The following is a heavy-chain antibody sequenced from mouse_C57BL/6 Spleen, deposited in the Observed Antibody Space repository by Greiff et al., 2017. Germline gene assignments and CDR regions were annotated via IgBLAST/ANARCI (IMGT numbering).Heavy chain of an antibody. J-gene: IGHJ4*01. D-gene: IGHD3-3*01. CDR1: GYTFTDYY. CDR3: ARKGLGTAMDY. V-gene: IGHV1-18*01. CDR2: INPNNGGT. Sequence: EVQLQQSGPELVKPGASVKIPCTASGYTFTDYYMDWVKQSHGKCLEWIGDINPNNGGTIYNQKFKGKATLTVNKSSSTAYMELRSLTSEDTAVYSCARKGLGTAMDYWGQGTSVTVSS.